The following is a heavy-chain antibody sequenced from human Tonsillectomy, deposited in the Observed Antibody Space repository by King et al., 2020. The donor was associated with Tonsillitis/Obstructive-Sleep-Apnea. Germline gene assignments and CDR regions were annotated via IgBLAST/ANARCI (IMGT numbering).Heavy chain of an antibody. CDR2: IDPSDSYT. J-gene: IGHJ2*01. Sequence: VQLVQSGAEVKKPGESLRISCKGSGYSFTSYWISWVRQMPGKGLEWMGRIDPSDSYTNYSPSFQGHVTIPADKSITTAYLQWSRLKASDTAMYYCARFSGAYGGADCYSDHYWYFDLWGRGTLVTVSS. D-gene: IGHD2-21*02. CDR3: ARFSGAYGGADCYSDHYWYFDL. V-gene: IGHV5-10-1*03. CDR1: GYSFTSYW.